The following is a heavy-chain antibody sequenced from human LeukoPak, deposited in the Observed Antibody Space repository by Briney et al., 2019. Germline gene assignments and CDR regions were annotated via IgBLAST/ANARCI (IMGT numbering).Heavy chain of an antibody. CDR1: GFTFSSYA. Sequence: GGSLRLSCAASGFTFSSYAMSWVRQAPGKGLEWVSGISGSGASTYYADSVKGRFTISRDNYKNTLYLQMNSLRAEDTAVYFCAKGENYFYYSGMDVRGQGTTVTVSS. CDR3: AKGENYFYYSGMDV. V-gene: IGHV3-23*01. CDR2: ISGSGAST. J-gene: IGHJ6*02.